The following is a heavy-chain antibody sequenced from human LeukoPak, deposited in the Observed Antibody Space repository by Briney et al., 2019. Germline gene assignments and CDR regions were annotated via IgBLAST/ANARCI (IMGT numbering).Heavy chain of an antibody. D-gene: IGHD6-13*01. CDR3: AKDKRSRNIPTSAGFDY. CDR1: GLIFEEYA. CDR2: ISWNSGSI. J-gene: IGHJ4*02. V-gene: IGHV3-9*01. Sequence: GRSLRLSCAASGLIFEEYAMHWVRQVPGKGLEWVSGISWNSGSIGYVDSVKGRFTISRDNAKNSLYLQMDSLRAEDTGLYYCAKDKRSRNIPTSAGFDYWGQGTLVTVSS.